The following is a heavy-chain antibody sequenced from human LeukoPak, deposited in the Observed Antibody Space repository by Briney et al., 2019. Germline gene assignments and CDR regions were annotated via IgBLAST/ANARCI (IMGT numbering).Heavy chain of an antibody. CDR2: INSNSGST. CDR3: ARAPGRIDAFDI. V-gene: IGHV1-46*01. Sequence: GASVKVSCKASGYTFSNYYMHWVRQAPGQGLEWMGIINSNSGSTSYAQKFQGRVTMTRDTSTSTVYMELSSLKSEDTAIYYCARAPGRIDAFDIWGQGTMVTVSS. CDR1: GYTFSNYY. J-gene: IGHJ3*02.